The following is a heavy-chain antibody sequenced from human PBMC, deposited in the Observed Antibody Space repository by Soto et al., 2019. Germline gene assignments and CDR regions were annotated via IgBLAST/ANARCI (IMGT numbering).Heavy chain of an antibody. V-gene: IGHV4-34*01. Sequence: SETLSLTCAVYGGSFSGYYWSWIRQPPGKGLEWIGEINHSGSTNYNPSLKSRVTISVDTSKNQFSLKLSSVTAADTAVYYCARGSYAFWSGYYNGLNWFDPWGQGTLVNVSS. J-gene: IGHJ5*02. D-gene: IGHD3-3*01. CDR3: ARGSYAFWSGYYNGLNWFDP. CDR1: GGSFSGYY. CDR2: INHSGST.